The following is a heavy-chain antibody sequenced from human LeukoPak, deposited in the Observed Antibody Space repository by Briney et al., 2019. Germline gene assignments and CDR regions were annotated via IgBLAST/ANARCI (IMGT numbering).Heavy chain of an antibody. V-gene: IGHV3-21*01. D-gene: IGHD2-8*01. J-gene: IGHJ4*02. CDR2: ISSRSSYI. CDR1: GFTFSTYI. CDR3: ARDSLLMVYVIEY. Sequence: PGGSLRLSCAASGFTFSTYIMNWVRQAPGKGLEWVSSISSRSSYIYYADSVKGRFTISRDNAKNSLYLQMNSLRAEDTAVYYCARDSLLMVYVIEYWGQGTLVTVSS.